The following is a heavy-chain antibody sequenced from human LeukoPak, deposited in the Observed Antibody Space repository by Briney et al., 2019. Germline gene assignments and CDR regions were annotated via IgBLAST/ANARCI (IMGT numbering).Heavy chain of an antibody. V-gene: IGHV3-64*05. J-gene: IGHJ4*02. CDR1: GFSFSTFV. CDR2: MSGDGART. Sequence: GGSLRLSCSASGFSFSTFVMHWVRQAPGKGLGYVSGMSGDGARTYYADSVKGRFTISRDNSKNTPYVQMTSLRVEDTAVYYCVYQVQGVVKWGQGTLVTVSS. D-gene: IGHD3-3*01. CDR3: VYQVQGVVK.